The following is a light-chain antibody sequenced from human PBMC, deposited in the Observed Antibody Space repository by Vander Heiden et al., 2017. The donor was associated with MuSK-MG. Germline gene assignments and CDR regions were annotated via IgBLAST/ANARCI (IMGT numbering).Light chain of an antibody. V-gene: IGKV1-33*01. CDR2: DAS. J-gene: IGKJ2*01. CDR3: QQEDNPHRYT. CDR1: QDITNY. Sequence: DIQIPQSPSSLSASVGDRVTITRQESQDITNYLNWYQQKPGKATKLLIYDASNLETGVPSRFNGSRYGTDFTFTISSLQPEDIAPYSCQQEDNPHRYTFGQGTKLEIK.